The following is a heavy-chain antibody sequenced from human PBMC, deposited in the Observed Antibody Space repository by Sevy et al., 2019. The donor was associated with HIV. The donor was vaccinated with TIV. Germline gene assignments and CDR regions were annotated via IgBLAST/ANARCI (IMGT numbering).Heavy chain of an antibody. CDR3: AREPGGYDYDYGMDV. CDR1: GGSITSSNYY. V-gene: IGHV4-39*02. J-gene: IGHJ6*02. D-gene: IGHD5-12*01. CDR2: VYYTGLT. Sequence: SENLSLTCSAYGGSITSSNYYCGWIRQPPGKGLEWFGRVYYTGLTYYNPSLKSRVTISVDTSKNQFSLNLNSVTAADTAIYYCAREPGGYDYDYGMDVWGQGTTVTVSS.